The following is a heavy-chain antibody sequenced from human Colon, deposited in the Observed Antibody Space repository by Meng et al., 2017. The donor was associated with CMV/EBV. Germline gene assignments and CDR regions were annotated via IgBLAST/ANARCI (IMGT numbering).Heavy chain of an antibody. Sequence: GSLRLSCNVSGGSINDFYWSWIRQPPGKGLEWIGYTYYSGSTHYNPSLKSRVTISIDTSKKPFSLRLSSVTAADTAVYYCARDTFDRRNGMDVWGQGTSVTVSS. CDR1: GGSINDFY. CDR2: TYYSGST. D-gene: IGHD3-10*01. CDR3: ARDTFDRRNGMDV. V-gene: IGHV4-59*01. J-gene: IGHJ6*02.